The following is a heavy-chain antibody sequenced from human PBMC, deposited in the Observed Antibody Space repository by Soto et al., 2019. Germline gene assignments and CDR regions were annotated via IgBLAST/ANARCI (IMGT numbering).Heavy chain of an antibody. V-gene: IGHV1-46*01. J-gene: IGHJ5*01. CDR2: IHPSDINR. CDR1: GYSFISHY. Sequence: ASVKVSCKAFGYSFISHYMHWVRQAPGQGLEWMGTIHPSDINRNYAQKFEDRVTMTTATSTNTVFLELTSLKSDDTAIYYCARDRLRGYDSSGFYSWGQGTMVTVSS. D-gene: IGHD3-22*01. CDR3: ARDRLRGYDSSGFYS.